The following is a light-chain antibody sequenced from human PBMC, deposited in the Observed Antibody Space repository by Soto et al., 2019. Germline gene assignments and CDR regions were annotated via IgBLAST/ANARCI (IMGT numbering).Light chain of an antibody. J-gene: IGLJ6*01. CDR3: ASFRSGTILV. Sequence: QSALTQPASVSGSPGQSGTISCTGPRSDIGDSNFISWYQHSPGKAPRLLIYEFNNRPSGVSRRFSGSKAGNTASLTISGLLDDDEADYFCASFRSGTILVFGSGTKLTVL. V-gene: IGLV2-14*01. CDR2: EFN. CDR1: RSDIGDSNF.